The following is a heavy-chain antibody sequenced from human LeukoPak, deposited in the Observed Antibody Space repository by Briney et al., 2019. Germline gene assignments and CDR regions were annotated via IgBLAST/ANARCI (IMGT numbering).Heavy chain of an antibody. Sequence: GESLKISCEGSGYSFISYTIGWVRQMPGKGLEWMGIIYPGDSDTRYSPSFQGQVTITADKSISTAYLQWSSLKASDTAMYYCARQGGSYFLDAFDIWGQGTMVTVSS. D-gene: IGHD1-26*01. V-gene: IGHV5-51*01. CDR3: ARQGGSYFLDAFDI. CDR1: GYSFISYT. J-gene: IGHJ3*02. CDR2: IYPGDSDT.